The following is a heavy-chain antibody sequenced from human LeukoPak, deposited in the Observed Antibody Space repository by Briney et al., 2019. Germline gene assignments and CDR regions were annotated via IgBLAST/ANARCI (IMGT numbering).Heavy chain of an antibody. CDR2: INPNTGDT. CDR3: ARDMWQQFDWFDP. V-gene: IGHV1-2*02. J-gene: IGHJ5*02. CDR1: GYTFTAYY. D-gene: IGHD6-13*01. Sequence: ASVKVSCKTSGYTFTAYYMHWVRQAPGQGLERMGWINPNTGDTRSAERFQGRVTMTRDSSITTIYLELTRLTSDDTAVYYCARDMWQQFDWFDPWGQGTLVTVSS.